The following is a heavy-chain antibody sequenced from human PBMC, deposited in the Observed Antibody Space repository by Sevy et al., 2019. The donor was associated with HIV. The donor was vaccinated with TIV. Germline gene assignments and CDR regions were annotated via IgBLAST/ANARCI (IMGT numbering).Heavy chain of an antibody. CDR1: GGSFSGYY. CDR3: ARGRPRILRYFDY. J-gene: IGHJ4*02. CDR2: INHSGST. Sequence: SETLSLTCAVYGGSFSGYYWSWIRQPPGKGLEWIGEINHSGSTNYNPSLKSRVTISVDTSKNQFSLKLSSVTAADTAVYYCARGRPRILRYFDYWGQGTLVTVSS. D-gene: IGHD2-15*01. V-gene: IGHV4-34*01.